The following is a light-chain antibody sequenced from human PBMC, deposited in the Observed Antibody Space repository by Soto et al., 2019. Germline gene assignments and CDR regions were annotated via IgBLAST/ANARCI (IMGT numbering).Light chain of an antibody. Sequence: QSALTQPASVSGSPGQSITISCTGTSSDVGAYNYVSWYQQHPGKAPKLMIYEVSNRPSGVSNRFSGSKSGNTASLTISGLQAEDEADYYCSSYTSRSTLVFWVFGGGTKLTVL. CDR3: SSYTSRSTLVFWV. V-gene: IGLV2-14*01. CDR1: SSDVGAYNY. J-gene: IGLJ3*02. CDR2: EVS.